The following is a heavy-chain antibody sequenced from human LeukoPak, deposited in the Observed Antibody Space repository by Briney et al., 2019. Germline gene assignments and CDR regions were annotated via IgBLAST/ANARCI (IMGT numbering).Heavy chain of an antibody. CDR2: VFQGGGEI. CDR1: GFTFSTFA. D-gene: IGHD5-18*01. J-gene: IGHJ4*02. Sequence: GGSLRLSCAASGFTFSTFAMIWVRQPPGKGLEWVSSVFQGGGEIHYADSVRGRFTISRDNSKSTLFLQMNSLRVEDTAIYYCATYRQVLLPFESWGQGTLVTVSS. V-gene: IGHV3-23*01. CDR3: ATYRQVLLPFES.